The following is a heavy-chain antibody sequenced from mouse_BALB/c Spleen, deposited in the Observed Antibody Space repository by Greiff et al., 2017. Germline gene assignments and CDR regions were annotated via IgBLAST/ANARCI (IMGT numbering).Heavy chain of an antibody. CDR1: GFSLTSYG. Sequence: QVQLQQSGPGLVQPSQSLSITCTVSGFSLTSYGVHWVRQSPGKGLEWLGVIWSGGSTDYNAAFISRLSISKDNSKSQVFFKMNSLQANDTAIYYCARKGGYYNPFAYWGQGTLVTVSA. J-gene: IGHJ3*01. V-gene: IGHV2-2*02. D-gene: IGHD2-3*01. CDR2: IWSGGST. CDR3: ARKGGYYNPFAY.